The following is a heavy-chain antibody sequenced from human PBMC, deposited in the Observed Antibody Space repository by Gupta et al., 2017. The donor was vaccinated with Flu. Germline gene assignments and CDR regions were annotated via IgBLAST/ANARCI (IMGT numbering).Heavy chain of an antibody. CDR2: SSGHGRTT. CDR1: GVTFSSNW. Sequence: VQMLHSGGGLLQPGGCVGLAGRDSGVTFSSNWMHWVRQGPGRGLVWVARSSGHGRTTTYADSVRGRFTISSDNAKNTAFLQMNSLRAEDTSVYYCARELPFDYWGQGTLVAVSS. CDR3: ARELPFDY. J-gene: IGHJ4*02. V-gene: IGHV3-74*01.